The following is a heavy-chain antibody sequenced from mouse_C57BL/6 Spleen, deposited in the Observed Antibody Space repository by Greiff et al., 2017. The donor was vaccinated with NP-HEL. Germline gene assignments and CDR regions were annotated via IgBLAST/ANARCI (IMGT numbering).Heavy chain of an antibody. Sequence: EVKLMESGGGLVKPGGSLKLSCAASGFTFSDYGMHWVRQAPEKGLEWVAYISSGSSTIYYADTVKGRFTISRDNAKNTLFLQMTSLRSEDTAMYDCARQDGSSYGGFAYWGQGTLVTVSA. CDR1: GFTFSDYG. J-gene: IGHJ3*01. CDR2: ISSGSSTI. V-gene: IGHV5-17*01. CDR3: ARQDGSSYGGFAY. D-gene: IGHD1-1*01.